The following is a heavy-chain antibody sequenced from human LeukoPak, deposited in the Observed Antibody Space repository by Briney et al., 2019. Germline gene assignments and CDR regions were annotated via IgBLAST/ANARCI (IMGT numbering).Heavy chain of an antibody. V-gene: IGHV3-23*01. J-gene: IGHJ4*02. CDR2: ISSSGST. D-gene: IGHD2/OR15-2a*01. Sequence: PGGSLRLSCEASGFTFSSNAMSWVRQAPGKGLEWVSAISSSGSTYYADSVKGRFTISRDISKNTLYLQMNSLRSEVTAVYYCAKRGSREYDYWGQGALVTVSS. CDR1: GFTFSSNA. CDR3: AKRGSREYDY.